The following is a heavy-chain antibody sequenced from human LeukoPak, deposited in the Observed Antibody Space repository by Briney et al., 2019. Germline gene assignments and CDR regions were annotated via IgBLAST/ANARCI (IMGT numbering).Heavy chain of an antibody. Sequence: GGSLRLSCAASGFTFSASPIHWVRHASGQGLEWVGRIRSRANTYATAYGASVKGGFTISRDDSKNTAYLQMNSLKTEDTAVYYCTSQDCSGGSCYFDYWGQGTLVTVAS. D-gene: IGHD2-15*01. CDR2: IRSRANTYAT. CDR3: TSQDCSGGSCYFDY. CDR1: GFTFSASP. J-gene: IGHJ4*02. V-gene: IGHV3-73*01.